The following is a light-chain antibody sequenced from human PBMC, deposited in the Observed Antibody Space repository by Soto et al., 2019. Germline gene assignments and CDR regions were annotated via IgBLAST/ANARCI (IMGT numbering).Light chain of an antibody. Sequence: QSALTQPRSVSGSPGQSVTISCTGTSSDVGNHNYVSWYQQHPGKAPKLMISDVSERPSGVPDRFSGSKSGNTASLTISGLQAEDEADYYCCSYAGTYTFVLFGGGTKVTVL. CDR3: CSYAGTYTFVL. CDR2: DVS. J-gene: IGLJ2*01. V-gene: IGLV2-11*01. CDR1: SSDVGNHNY.